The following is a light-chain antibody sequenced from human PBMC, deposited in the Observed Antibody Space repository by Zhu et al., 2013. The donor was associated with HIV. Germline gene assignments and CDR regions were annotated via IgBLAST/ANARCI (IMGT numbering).Light chain of an antibody. Sequence: QSALTQPASVSGSPGQSITISCTGTSSDIGGYDYVSWYQHHPGKGPKLIIYDVSDRPSGVSNRFSGSKSGNTASLTISGLQAEDEADYHCCSYAGSDTSVFGTGTKVTVL. CDR2: DVS. CDR3: CSYAGSDTSV. J-gene: IGLJ1*01. V-gene: IGLV2-14*03. CDR1: SSDIGGYDY.